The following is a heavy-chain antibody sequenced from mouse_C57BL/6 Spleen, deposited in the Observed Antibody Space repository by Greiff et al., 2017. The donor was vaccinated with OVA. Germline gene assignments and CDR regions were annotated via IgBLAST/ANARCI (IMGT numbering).Heavy chain of an antibody. V-gene: IGHV1-55*01. CDR3: AKYPRGGLRDEGYALDY. Sequence: QVHVKQSGAELVKPGASVKMSCKASGYTFTSYWITWVKQRPGKGLEWIGYIYPGSGSIYYNEKLKSKATLTVDKACSTAYMQLSSLTSEDSAVNYCAKYPRGGLRDEGYALDYWGQGTSVTVSS. CDR2: IYPGSGSI. CDR1: GYTFTSYW. J-gene: IGHJ4*01. D-gene: IGHD2-4*01.